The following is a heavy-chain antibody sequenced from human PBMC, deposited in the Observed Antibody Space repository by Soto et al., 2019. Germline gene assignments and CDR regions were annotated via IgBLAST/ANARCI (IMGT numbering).Heavy chain of an antibody. CDR1: GYSFTGYA. V-gene: IGHV1-3*05. D-gene: IGHD6-6*01. J-gene: IGHJ4*02. CDR3: CRGAVAARSYFDY. CDR2: INAGNGDT. Sequence: QVQLLQSGAEEKKPGASVKVSCKASGYSFTGYAMHWVRQAPGQRLEWMGWINAGNGDTKHSQKFQGRVTITRDTSASTAYMELSSLRSEDTAVYYCCRGAVAARSYFDYWGQGTLVTVSS.